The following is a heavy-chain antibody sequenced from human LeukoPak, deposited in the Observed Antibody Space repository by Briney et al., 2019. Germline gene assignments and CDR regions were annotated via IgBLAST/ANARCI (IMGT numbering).Heavy chain of an antibody. CDR3: ARDGGNYYDSSGLFDP. D-gene: IGHD3-22*01. V-gene: IGHV3-7*01. CDR1: GFTFSRYW. J-gene: IGHJ5*02. Sequence: GGFLRLSCAASGFTFSRYWMTWVRQAPGKGLEWVANIKQDGSEKYYVDSVKGRFTISRDNAKNSLYLQMNSLRAEDTAVYYCARDGGNYYDSSGLFDPWGQGTLVTVSS. CDR2: IKQDGSEK.